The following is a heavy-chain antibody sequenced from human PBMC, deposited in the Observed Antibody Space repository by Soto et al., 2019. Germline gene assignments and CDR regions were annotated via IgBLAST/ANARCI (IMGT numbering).Heavy chain of an antibody. J-gene: IGHJ4*02. D-gene: IGHD5-18*01. Sequence: SETLSLTCTVSGGSISSSSYYWGWIRQPPGKGLEWIGSIHYSVSTYYNPSLKSRVTISVDTSKNQCSLKLSSVTAADTAVYYCASRTPDTAMVTVDYWGQGTLVTVSS. CDR1: GGSISSSSYY. CDR2: IHYSVST. V-gene: IGHV4-39*01. CDR3: ASRTPDTAMVTVDY.